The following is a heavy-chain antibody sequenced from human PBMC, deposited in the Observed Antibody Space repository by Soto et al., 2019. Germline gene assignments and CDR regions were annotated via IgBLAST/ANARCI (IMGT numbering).Heavy chain of an antibody. Sequence: QVQLVQSGAEVKKPGASVKVSCKASGYTFTSYAMHWVRQAPGQRLEWMGWINAGNGNTKYSQKFQGRVTITRDTTASTAYMELSSLRSEDTAVYYCASSRITMVPYGMDVWGQGTTVTVSS. CDR3: ASSRITMVPYGMDV. CDR2: INAGNGNT. CDR1: GYTFTSYA. V-gene: IGHV1-3*01. D-gene: IGHD3-10*01. J-gene: IGHJ6*02.